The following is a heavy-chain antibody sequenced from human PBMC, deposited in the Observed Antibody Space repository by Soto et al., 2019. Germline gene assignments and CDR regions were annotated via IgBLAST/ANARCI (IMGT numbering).Heavy chain of an antibody. J-gene: IGHJ4*02. CDR2: IIPIFGTA. Sequence: KVSCKASGGTFSSYAISWVRQAPGQGLEWMGGIIPIFGTANYAQKFQGRVTITADESTSTAYMELSSLRSEDTAVYYCARGLYYYDSSGYYPFDYWGQGTLVTVSS. V-gene: IGHV1-69*01. CDR3: ARGLYYYDSSGYYPFDY. CDR1: GGTFSSYA. D-gene: IGHD3-22*01.